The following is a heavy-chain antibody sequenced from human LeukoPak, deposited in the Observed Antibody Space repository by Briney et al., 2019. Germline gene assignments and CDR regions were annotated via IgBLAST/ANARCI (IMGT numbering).Heavy chain of an antibody. V-gene: IGHV3-48*04. J-gene: IGHJ4*02. CDR1: GFTFSTFS. Sequence: GGSLRLSSAASGFTFSTFSMNWVRQAPGKGPEWVSYISSSSSTTYYADSVKGRFTISRDNAKSSLYLQMNSLRAEDTAVYFCARERKSSTSMDYWGQGTLVTVSS. D-gene: IGHD2-2*01. CDR3: ARERKSSTSMDY. CDR2: ISSSSSTT.